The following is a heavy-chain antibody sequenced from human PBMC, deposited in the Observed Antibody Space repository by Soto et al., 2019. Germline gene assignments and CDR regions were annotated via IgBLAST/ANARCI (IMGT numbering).Heavy chain of an antibody. Sequence: EVQLVESGGGFVQPGRSLKLARQTSGLPFQIFARPWVGRVPGKGLIGVSSIIWNSGTILYADSVKGRFTISRDNATSSLYLQMNSLRVEDTALYYCVKDFSGYTHGVRAFEIWGQGTMVTVSS. D-gene: IGHD5-18*01. CDR3: VKDFSGYTHGVRAFEI. CDR2: IIWNSGTI. J-gene: IGHJ3*02. CDR1: GLPFQIFA. V-gene: IGHV3-9*01.